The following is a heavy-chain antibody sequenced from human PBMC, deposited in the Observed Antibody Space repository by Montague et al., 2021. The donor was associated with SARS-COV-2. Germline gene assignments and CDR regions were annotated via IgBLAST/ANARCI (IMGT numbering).Heavy chain of an antibody. D-gene: IGHD1-26*01. V-gene: IGHV4-59*08. CDR3: ARQGGSNYGWFDP. CDR1: GASINSCY. J-gene: IGHJ5*02. Sequence: SETLSLTCTVSGASINSCYWSWIRQPPGKGLEWIGYYYYRSTTYNHPLQSRVTISVVTSKNQYSVQVTSVAAADTAAYYCARQGGSNYGWFDPWGQGTLVTVSS. CDR2: YYYRST.